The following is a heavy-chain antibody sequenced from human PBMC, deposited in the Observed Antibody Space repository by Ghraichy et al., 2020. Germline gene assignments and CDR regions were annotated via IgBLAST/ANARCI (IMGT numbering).Heavy chain of an antibody. CDR1: GYTLTGHY. V-gene: IGHV1-2*02. J-gene: IGHJ4*02. Sequence: SVKVSCKASGYTLTGHYMHWVRQAPGQGLEWMGWINPNTGGTKYAQKFQGRVTMTRDTSISTAYMELNSLRSDDTAVYYCAREGFGEYQYYFDYWGQGTLVTVSS. CDR3: AREGFGEYQYYFDY. CDR2: INPNTGGT. D-gene: IGHD3-10*01.